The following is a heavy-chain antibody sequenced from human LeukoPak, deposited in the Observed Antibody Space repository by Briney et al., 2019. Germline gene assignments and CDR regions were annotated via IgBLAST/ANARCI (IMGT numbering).Heavy chain of an antibody. CDR3: ARNYSPFDY. V-gene: IGHV3-48*01. CDR2: ISSDSGII. Sequence: GGSLRLSCAASGFTFSVYSMNWVRQAPGRGLEWVSYISSDSGIIYYADSVKGRFTISRDNAKNSLYLQMDNLRAADTAVYYCARNYSPFDYWGQRTLVTVSS. CDR1: GFTFSVYS. D-gene: IGHD3-10*01. J-gene: IGHJ4*02.